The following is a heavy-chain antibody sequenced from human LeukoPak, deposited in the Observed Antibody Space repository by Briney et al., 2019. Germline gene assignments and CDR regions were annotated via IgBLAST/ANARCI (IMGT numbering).Heavy chain of an antibody. Sequence: PSETLSLTCAVYGGSFSGYYWSWIRQPPGKGLEWIGEINHGGSTNYNPSLKSRVTISVDTSKNQFSLKLSSVTAADTAVYYCARSPGYSSSWLNAFDIWGQGTMVTVSS. CDR1: GGSFSGYY. CDR2: INHGGST. J-gene: IGHJ3*02. V-gene: IGHV4-34*01. CDR3: ARSPGYSSSWLNAFDI. D-gene: IGHD6-13*01.